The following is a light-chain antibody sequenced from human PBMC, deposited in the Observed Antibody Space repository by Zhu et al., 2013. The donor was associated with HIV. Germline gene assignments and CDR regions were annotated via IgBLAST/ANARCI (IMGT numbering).Light chain of an antibody. CDR3: AAWDSSLSAIL. V-gene: IGLV1-51*01. CDR2: DNH. CDR1: ISNIGNNY. Sequence: QSVLTQPPSLSAAPGQRVTISCFGGISNIGNNYVSWYQQVPGTAPKLLIYDNHKRPSGISDRFSASKSGTSATLGIAGLQTGDEADYYCAAWDSSLSAILFGGGTKVAVL. J-gene: IGLJ2*01.